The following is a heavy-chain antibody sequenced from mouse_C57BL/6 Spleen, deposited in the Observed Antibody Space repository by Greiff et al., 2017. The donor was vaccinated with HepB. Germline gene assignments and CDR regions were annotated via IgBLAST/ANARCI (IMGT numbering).Heavy chain of an antibody. V-gene: IGHV1-80*01. Sequence: VQLQQSGAELVKPGASVKISCKASGYAFSSYWMNWVKQRPGKGLEWIGQIYPGDGDTNYNGKFKGKATRTADKSSSTAYMQLSSLTSEDSAVYFCARSETAQATWGFAYWGQGTLVTVSA. J-gene: IGHJ3*01. CDR3: ARSETAQATWGFAY. D-gene: IGHD3-2*02. CDR1: GYAFSSYW. CDR2: IYPGDGDT.